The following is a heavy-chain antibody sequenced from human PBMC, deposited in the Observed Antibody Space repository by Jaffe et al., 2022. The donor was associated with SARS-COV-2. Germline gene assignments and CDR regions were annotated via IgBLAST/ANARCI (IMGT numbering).Heavy chain of an antibody. CDR2: IYYTGST. V-gene: IGHV4-39*01. Sequence: QLQLQESGPGLVKPSETLSLTCTVSGGSIGSTTYYWGWIRQPPGKGLEWIGCIYYTGSTYYSPSLKSRVTISKDTSKSQISLKLNSVTAADTAVYYCASLRKAVTAVDYWGQGILVTVSS. CDR1: GGSIGSTTYY. J-gene: IGHJ4*02. CDR3: ASLRKAVTAVDY. D-gene: IGHD2-21*02.